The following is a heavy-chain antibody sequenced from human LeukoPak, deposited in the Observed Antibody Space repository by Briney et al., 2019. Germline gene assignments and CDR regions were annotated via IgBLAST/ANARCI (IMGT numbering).Heavy chain of an antibody. V-gene: IGHV4-34*01. CDR3: ARHRGTMVRGIIDY. Sequence: NPSETLSLTCAVYGGSFSGYYWSWIRQPPGKGLEWIGEINHSGSTNYNPSLKSRVTISVDTSKNQFSLKLSSVTAADTAVYYCARHRGTMVRGIIDYWGQGTLVTVSS. CDR1: GGSFSGYY. CDR2: INHSGST. J-gene: IGHJ4*02. D-gene: IGHD3-10*01.